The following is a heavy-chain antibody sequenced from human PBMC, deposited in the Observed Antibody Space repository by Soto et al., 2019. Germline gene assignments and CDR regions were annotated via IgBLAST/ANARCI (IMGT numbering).Heavy chain of an antibody. CDR2: VYYTGTT. J-gene: IGHJ4*02. CDR3: ARLGGYYQAFDS. CDR1: CGSISSSSYY. D-gene: IGHD3-22*01. V-gene: IGHV4-61*05. Sequence: SETLSLTCTVSCGSISSSSYYWGWIRQPPGKGLEWVGCVYYTGTTKYNPSLKSRVTVSVDTSKNQFSLKLDSVTAADTAVYYCARLGGYYQAFDSWGQGTLVTVSS.